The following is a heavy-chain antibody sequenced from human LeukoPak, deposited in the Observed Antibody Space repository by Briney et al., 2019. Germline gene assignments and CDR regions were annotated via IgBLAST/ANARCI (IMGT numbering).Heavy chain of an antibody. CDR1: GGSISSYY. CDR2: IYTSGST. V-gene: IGHV4-4*07. D-gene: IGHD2-2*02. Sequence: SETLSLTCTVSGGSISSYYWSWIRQPAGKGLEWIGRIYTSGSTNYNPSLKSRVTMSVDTSKNQFSLKLSSVTAADTAVYYCARDMADCSSTSCYTYWFDPWGQGTPVTVSS. CDR3: ARDMADCSSTSCYTYWFDP. J-gene: IGHJ5*02.